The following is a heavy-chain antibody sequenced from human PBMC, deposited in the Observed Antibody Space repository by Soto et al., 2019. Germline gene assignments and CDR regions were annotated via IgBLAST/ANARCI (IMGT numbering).Heavy chain of an antibody. J-gene: IGHJ4*02. Sequence: EVQLLESGGGLVQPGGSLRLSCAASGFTFSRNAMSWVRQAPGKGLEWVSGISGGGGATYYADSVKGRFTISRDTSKNTLYLQMSSLRAEDTAIYYCAKSEPYGSGSYYFDYWGQGTLVTVSS. D-gene: IGHD1-26*01. CDR1: GFTFSRNA. CDR2: ISGGGGAT. V-gene: IGHV3-23*01. CDR3: AKSEPYGSGSYYFDY.